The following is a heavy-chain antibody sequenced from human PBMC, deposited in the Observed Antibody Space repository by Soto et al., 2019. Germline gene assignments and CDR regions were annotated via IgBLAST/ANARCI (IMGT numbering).Heavy chain of an antibody. CDR2: IIPIFGTA. CDR3: ARQDWDYGSGRYDYYGMDV. Sequence: ASVKVSCKASGGTFSSYAISWVRQAPGQGLEWMGGIIPIFGTANYAQKFQGRVTITADESTSTAYMELSSLRSEDTAVYYCARQDWDYGSGRYDYYGMDVWGQGTTVTV. J-gene: IGHJ6*02. CDR1: GGTFSSYA. V-gene: IGHV1-69*13. D-gene: IGHD3-10*01.